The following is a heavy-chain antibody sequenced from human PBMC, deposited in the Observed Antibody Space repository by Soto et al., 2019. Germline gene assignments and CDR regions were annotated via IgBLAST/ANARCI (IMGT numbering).Heavy chain of an antibody. Sequence: ASVKVSCKASGYTFTGYYMHWVRQAPGEGLEWMGWINPNTGGTGYAQNFQGRVTMTRDTSISTAYMELNRLTSDDTALYYCARDAGTTSGVDSWGQGTPVTVSS. V-gene: IGHV1-2*02. D-gene: IGHD1-7*01. CDR1: GYTFTGYY. CDR2: INPNTGGT. CDR3: ARDAGTTSGVDS. J-gene: IGHJ4*02.